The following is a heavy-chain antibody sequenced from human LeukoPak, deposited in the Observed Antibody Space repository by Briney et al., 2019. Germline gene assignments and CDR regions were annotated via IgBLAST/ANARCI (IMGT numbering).Heavy chain of an antibody. CDR2: IRSQIYGGTP. CDR1: GFTFGDYA. J-gene: IGHJ4*02. D-gene: IGHD3-10*01. CDR3: AKVAKYYYGPETYYFFEQ. V-gene: IGHV3-49*04. Sequence: GGSLRLSCTASGFTFGDYAMTWVRQAPGKGLEWVGFIRSQIYGGTPEYAASVKGRFTISRDDSEGVAYLQMNSLKTEDTAVYYCAKVAKYYYGPETYYFFEQWGQGTPVTASS.